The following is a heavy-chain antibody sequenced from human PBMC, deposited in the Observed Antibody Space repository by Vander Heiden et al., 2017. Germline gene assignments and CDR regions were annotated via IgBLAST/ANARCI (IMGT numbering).Heavy chain of an antibody. CDR3: ARVLWRDFGVVDSYFLDV. D-gene: IGHD3-3*01. Sequence: QVQLVQSGAEVKRPEASMKVSCKASGYTFTGHYIHWVRQAPGQGLEWMGWINPKSGGTKYAQKFQGRVTMTRDTSINMAYMELSRLRSDDTGVYYCARVLWRDFGVVDSYFLDVWGQGTTVTVSS. V-gene: IGHV1-2*02. J-gene: IGHJ6*02. CDR2: INPKSGGT. CDR1: GYTFTGHY.